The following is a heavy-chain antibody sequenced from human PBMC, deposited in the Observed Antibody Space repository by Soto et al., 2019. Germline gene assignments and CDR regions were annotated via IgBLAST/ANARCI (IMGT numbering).Heavy chain of an antibody. Sequence: SETLSLTCTVSGGSISSGDYYWSWIRQPPGKGLEWIGYIYYSGSTYYNPSLKSRVTISVDTSKNQFSLKLSSVTAADTAVYYCASTLRGWNYAPNFQHWGQGTLVTVSS. D-gene: IGHD1-7*01. CDR2: IYYSGST. V-gene: IGHV4-30-4*01. CDR1: GGSISSGDYY. J-gene: IGHJ1*01. CDR3: ASTLRGWNYAPNFQH.